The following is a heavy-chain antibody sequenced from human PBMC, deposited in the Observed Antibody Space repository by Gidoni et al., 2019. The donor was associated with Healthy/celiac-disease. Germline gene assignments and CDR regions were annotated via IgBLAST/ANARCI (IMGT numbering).Heavy chain of an antibody. Sequence: EVQLLESGGGLIQPGGSVRVACAACGFTFSSYAMSWVRQAPGKGLEWVSAISGSGGSTYYADSVKGRFTISRDNSKNTLYLQMNSLRAEDTAVYYCAKDLPGVVPAVYFDYWGQGTLVTVSS. CDR3: AKDLPGVVPAVYFDY. D-gene: IGHD2-2*01. J-gene: IGHJ4*02. V-gene: IGHV3-23*01. CDR2: ISGSGGST. CDR1: GFTFSSYA.